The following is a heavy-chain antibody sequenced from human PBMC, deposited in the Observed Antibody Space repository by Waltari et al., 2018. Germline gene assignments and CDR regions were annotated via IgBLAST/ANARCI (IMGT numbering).Heavy chain of an antibody. D-gene: IGHD4-17*01. J-gene: IGHJ4*02. CDR3: ARHPRRGDYDY. CDR1: GGSFSGYY. CDR2: INHSGST. Sequence: QVQLQQWGAGLLKPSETLSLTCAVYGGSFSGYYWSWIRQPPGKGLEWIGEINHSGSTNYNPSLKSRVTISVDTPKNQFSLKLSSVTAADTAVYYCARHPRRGDYDYWGQGTLVTVSS. V-gene: IGHV4-34*01.